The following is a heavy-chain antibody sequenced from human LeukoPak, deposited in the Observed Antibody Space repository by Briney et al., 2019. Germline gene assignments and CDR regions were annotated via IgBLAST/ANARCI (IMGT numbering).Heavy chain of an antibody. CDR1: GFTFSSYG. V-gene: IGHV3-23*01. Sequence: GGSLRLSCAASGFTFSSYGMHWVRQAPGKGLEWVSGISPNGVITYYADSVKGRFTISRDNSKGTVYLQMNSLRPEDTAVYYCAKDDAWLQFGDWGRGTLVTVSS. D-gene: IGHD5-24*01. CDR2: ISPNGVIT. CDR3: AKDDAWLQFGD. J-gene: IGHJ4*02.